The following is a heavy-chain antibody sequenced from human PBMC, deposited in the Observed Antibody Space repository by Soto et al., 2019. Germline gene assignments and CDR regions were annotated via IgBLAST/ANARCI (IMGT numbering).Heavy chain of an antibody. CDR2: IIPIFGTA. V-gene: IGHV1-69*13. CDR3: AKDPPMVRGLKYYFDY. D-gene: IGHD3-10*01. CDR1: GGTFSSYA. J-gene: IGHJ4*02. Sequence: ASVKVSCKASGGTFSSYAISLVRQAPGQGLEWMGGIIPIFGTANYAQKFQGRVTITADESTSTAYMELSSLRAEDTAVYYCAKDPPMVRGLKYYFDYWGQGTLVTVSS.